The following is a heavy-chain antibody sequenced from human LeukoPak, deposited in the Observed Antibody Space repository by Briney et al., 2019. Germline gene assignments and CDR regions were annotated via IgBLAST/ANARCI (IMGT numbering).Heavy chain of an antibody. J-gene: IGHJ4*02. CDR3: AREAYGSGMYYFDY. V-gene: IGHV1-69*05. CDR2: IIPIFGTA. CDR1: GGTFSSYA. Sequence: RASVKVSCKASGGTFSSYAISWVRQAPGQGLEWMGGIIPIFGTANYAQKLQGRVTMTTDTSTSTAYMELRSLRSDDTAVYYCAREAYGSGMYYFDYWGQGTLVTVSS. D-gene: IGHD3-10*01.